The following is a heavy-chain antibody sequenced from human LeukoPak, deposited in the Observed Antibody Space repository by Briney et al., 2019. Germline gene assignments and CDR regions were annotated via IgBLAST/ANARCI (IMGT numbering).Heavy chain of an antibody. D-gene: IGHD2-15*01. V-gene: IGHV5-51*01. J-gene: IGHJ4*02. CDR3: ARVGYCSGGSCQRFDY. Sequence: GESLKISCKGSGYSFTSYWSGWVRQLPGKGLEWMGIIYPGDSDTRYSPSFQGQVTISADKSISTAYLQWSSLKASDTAMYYCARVGYCSGGSCQRFDYWGQGTLVTVSS. CDR2: IYPGDSDT. CDR1: GYSFTSYW.